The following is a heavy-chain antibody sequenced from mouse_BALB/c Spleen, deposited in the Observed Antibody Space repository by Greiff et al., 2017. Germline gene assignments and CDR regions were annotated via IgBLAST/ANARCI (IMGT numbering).Heavy chain of an antibody. CDR1: GYAFTNYL. CDR3: ARRGYYGSSFFDY. V-gene: IGHV1-54*03. CDR2: INPGSGGT. J-gene: IGHJ2*01. D-gene: IGHD1-1*01. Sequence: VQLQQSGAELVRPGTSVKVSCKASGYAFTNYLIEWVKQRPGQGLEWIGVINPGSGGTNYNEKFKGKATLTADKSSSTAYMQLSSLTSDDSAVYFCARRGYYGSSFFDYWGQGTTLTVSS.